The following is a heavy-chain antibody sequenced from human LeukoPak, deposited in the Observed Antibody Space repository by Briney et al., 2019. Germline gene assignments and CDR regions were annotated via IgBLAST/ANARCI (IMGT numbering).Heavy chain of an antibody. V-gene: IGHV5-51*01. CDR2: INPGDSDT. J-gene: IGHJ4*02. CDR1: GYFFTNYW. D-gene: IGHD4-17*01. CDR3: ARHKPGNGDYVSFDY. Sequence: GESLKISCKGSGYFFTNYWIAWVRQMPGKGLEWMGIINPGDSDTRYSPSFQGQVTISADKSISTAYLQWSSLKASDTAMYYCARHKPGNGDYVSFDYWGQGTLVTVSS.